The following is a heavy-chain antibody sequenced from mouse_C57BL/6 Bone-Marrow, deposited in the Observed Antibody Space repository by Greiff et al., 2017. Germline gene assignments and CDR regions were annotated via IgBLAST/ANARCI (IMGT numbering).Heavy chain of an antibody. CDR1: GFTFSDYG. D-gene: IGHD3-2*02. CDR3: ARPWKAHYAMDY. Sequence: EVKLVESGGGLVKPGGSLKLSCAASGFTFSDYGMHWVRQAPEKGLEWVAYISSGSSTIYYADTVKGRFTISRDNAKNTLFLQMTRLRSEYTAMYYCARPWKAHYAMDYWGQGTSVTVAS. J-gene: IGHJ4*01. V-gene: IGHV5-17*01. CDR2: ISSGSSTI.